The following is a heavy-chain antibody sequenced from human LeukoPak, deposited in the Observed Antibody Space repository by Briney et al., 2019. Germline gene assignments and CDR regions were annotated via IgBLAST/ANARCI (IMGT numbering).Heavy chain of an antibody. V-gene: IGHV5-51*01. J-gene: IGHJ4*02. CDR2: IYPGDSDT. CDR3: ARHPIAVAGPLVH. CDR1: GYRFTSYW. D-gene: IGHD6-19*01. Sequence: GESLKISCKGSGYRFTSYWIGWVRQMPGKGLEWMGIIYPGDSDTRYSPAFQGHVTISDDRSINTAYLQWSSLEASDTAMYYCARHPIAVAGPLVHWGQGTLVTVSS.